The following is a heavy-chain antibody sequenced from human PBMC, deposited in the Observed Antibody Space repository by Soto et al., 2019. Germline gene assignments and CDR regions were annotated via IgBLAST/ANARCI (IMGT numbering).Heavy chain of an antibody. V-gene: IGHV1-69*13. D-gene: IGHD1-7*01. CDR3: ARDLYINWYYPLDS. Sequence: SVKVSCKASGGTFRNYAFSWVRQAPGQGLEWMGGIIPIFGKANYEQRFQGRLTITADESTSTAYMELNSLRSEDTAVYFCARDLYINWYYPLDSWGQGTLVTVSS. CDR1: GGTFRNYA. J-gene: IGHJ4*02. CDR2: IIPIFGKA.